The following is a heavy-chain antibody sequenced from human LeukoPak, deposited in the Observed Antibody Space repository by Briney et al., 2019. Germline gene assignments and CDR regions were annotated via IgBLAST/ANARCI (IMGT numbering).Heavy chain of an antibody. Sequence: GGSLRLSCAASGFTFSDYYMGWIRQAPGKGLEWVSYISGSGSIIYYADSVKGRFTISRDNAKNSLYLQMDSLRAEDTAVYYCAREGPGWHSFDYWGQGTLVTVSS. CDR1: GFTFSDYY. J-gene: IGHJ4*02. CDR3: AREGPGWHSFDY. D-gene: IGHD2-15*01. V-gene: IGHV3-11*01. CDR2: ISGSGSII.